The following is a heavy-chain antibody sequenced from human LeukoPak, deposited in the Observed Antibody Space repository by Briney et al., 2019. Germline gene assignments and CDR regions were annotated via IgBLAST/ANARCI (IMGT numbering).Heavy chain of an antibody. CDR2: ISSSSSTI. CDR1: GFTFSSYS. V-gene: IGHV3-48*01. CDR3: ARANLGVVITTSWYFDL. D-gene: IGHD3-22*01. J-gene: IGHJ2*01. Sequence: PGGSLRLSCAASGFTFSSYSMNWVRQAPGKGLEWVSYISSSSSTIYYADSVKGRFTISRDNAKNTLYLQMNSLRAEDTAVYYCARANLGVVITTSWYFDLWGRGTLVTVSS.